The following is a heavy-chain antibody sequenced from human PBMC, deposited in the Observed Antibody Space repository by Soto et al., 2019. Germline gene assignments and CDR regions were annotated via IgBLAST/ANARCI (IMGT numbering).Heavy chain of an antibody. CDR3: ANPLNPAYYDYIWGSYRQATDY. CDR2: ISGSGGST. D-gene: IGHD3-16*02. CDR1: GFTFSSYA. Sequence: GGSLRLSCAASGFTFSSYAMSWVRQAPGKGLEWVSAISGSGGSTYYADTVKGRFTISRDNSKNKLYLQMKSLKAEDTAVYYCANPLNPAYYDYIWGSYRQATDYWGQGTLVTVSS. V-gene: IGHV3-23*01. J-gene: IGHJ4*02.